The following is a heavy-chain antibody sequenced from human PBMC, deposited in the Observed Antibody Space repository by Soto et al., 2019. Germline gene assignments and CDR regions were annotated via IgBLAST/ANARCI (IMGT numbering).Heavy chain of an antibody. D-gene: IGHD5-18*01. CDR3: AKEIQPYYYYYGMDV. CDR1: GFTFSIYG. Sequence: GGSLRLSCAASGFTFSIYGMHWVRHAPGKGLEWVAVISYDGSNKYYADSVKGRFTISRDNSKNTLYLQMNSLRAEDTAVYYCAKEIQPYYYYYGMDVWGQGTTVTVS. V-gene: IGHV3-30*18. J-gene: IGHJ6*02. CDR2: ISYDGSNK.